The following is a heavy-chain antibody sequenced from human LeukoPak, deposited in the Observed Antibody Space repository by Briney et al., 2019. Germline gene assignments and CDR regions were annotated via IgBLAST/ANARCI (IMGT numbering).Heavy chain of an antibody. Sequence: ASVKVSCKASGYTFTGYYMHWVRQAPGQGLEWMGWINPNSGGTNYAQKFQGRVPMTRDTSISTAYMELSRLRSDDTAVYYCARGPTLEDYYYYYMDVWGKGTTVTVSS. CDR3: ARGPTLEDYYYYYMDV. CDR1: GYTFTGYY. J-gene: IGHJ6*03. V-gene: IGHV1-2*02. D-gene: IGHD5-24*01. CDR2: INPNSGGT.